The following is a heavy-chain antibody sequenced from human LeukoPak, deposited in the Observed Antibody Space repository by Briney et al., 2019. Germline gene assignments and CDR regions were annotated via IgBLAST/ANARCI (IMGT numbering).Heavy chain of an antibody. CDR1: GGSISSSSYY. V-gene: IGHV4-39*01. D-gene: IGHD6-19*01. CDR3: ARPISLAVGIDY. CDR2: IYYSGST. Sequence: PSETLSLTCTVSGGSISSSSYYWGWIRQPPGKGLEWIGSIYYSGSTYYNPSLKSRVTISVDTSKNQFSLKLSSVTAADTAVYYCARPISLAVGIDYWGQGTLVTVSS. J-gene: IGHJ4*02.